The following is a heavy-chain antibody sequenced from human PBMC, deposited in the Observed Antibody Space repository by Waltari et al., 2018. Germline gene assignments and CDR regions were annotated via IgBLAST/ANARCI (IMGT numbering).Heavy chain of an antibody. CDR2: ISYDENKK. Sequence: QVHLVESGGGVVQPGRSLSLSCAASGFTFSSYGLHWVRQAPGRGLEWVAFISYDENKKYYVDSVKGRFTISRDNSKNTLYLQMNSLRAEDTAVYYCAKVWGDYYGSGSGYGMDVWGQGITVIVS. CDR3: AKVWGDYYGSGSGYGMDV. CDR1: GFTFSSYG. V-gene: IGHV3-30*18. D-gene: IGHD3-10*01. J-gene: IGHJ6*02.